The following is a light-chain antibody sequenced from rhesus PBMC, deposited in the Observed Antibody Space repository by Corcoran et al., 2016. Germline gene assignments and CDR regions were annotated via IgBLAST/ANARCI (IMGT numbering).Light chain of an antibody. CDR3: TKYNSATYS. V-gene: IGKV1-16*01. CDR1: RRISSC. CDR2: KAS. J-gene: IGKJ2*01. Sequence: DIQMTQSPSSLSASLGDKVSISCQASRRISSCLAWHQHKPGKAPKPLIYKASNLESGVPSGFCCSGSATDFTSTIRNLQSEDLANYDCTKYNSATYSFGQGTKVEIK.